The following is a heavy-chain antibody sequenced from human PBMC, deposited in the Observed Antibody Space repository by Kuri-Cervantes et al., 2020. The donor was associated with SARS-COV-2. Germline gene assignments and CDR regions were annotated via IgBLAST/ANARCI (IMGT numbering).Heavy chain of an antibody. J-gene: IGHJ6*02. V-gene: IGHV4-39*01. CDR1: GGPISSSSYY. Sequence: GSLRLSCTVSGGPISSSSYYWGWIRQPPGKGLEWIGSIYYSGSTYYNPSLKSRVTISVDTSKNQFSLKLSSVTAADTAVYYCARPMPYDFWSGYRAYYYGMDVWGQGTTVTVSS. CDR3: ARPMPYDFWSGYRAYYYGMDV. D-gene: IGHD3-3*01. CDR2: IYYSGST.